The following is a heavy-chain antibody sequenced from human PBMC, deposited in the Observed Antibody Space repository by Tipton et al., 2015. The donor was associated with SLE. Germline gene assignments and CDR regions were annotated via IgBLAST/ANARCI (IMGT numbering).Heavy chain of an antibody. J-gene: IGHJ4*02. D-gene: IGHD3-10*01. CDR3: ARGLAMVRGDSMDY. Sequence: LRLSCTVSGASVSSHYWNWIRQTPGKGLEWIGYIYSSGSTNYNPSLKSRVTISVDTSKNQFSLKLSSVTAADTAVYHCARGLAMVRGDSMDYWGQGTLVTVSS. CDR1: GASVSSHY. CDR2: IYSSGST. V-gene: IGHV4-4*08.